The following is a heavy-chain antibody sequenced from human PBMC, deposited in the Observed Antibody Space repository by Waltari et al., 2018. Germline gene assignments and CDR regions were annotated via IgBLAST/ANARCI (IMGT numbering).Heavy chain of an antibody. CDR3: ARDINGYDSGAFDI. D-gene: IGHD5-12*01. Sequence: QVQLQESGPGLVKPSQTLSLTCTVSGGSISSGGYYWSWIRQHPGKGLEWIGYIYYRGSTYYNPSLKSRVTIPVDTSKNQFSLKLSSVTAADTAVYYCARDINGYDSGAFDIWGQGTMVTVSS. CDR1: GGSISSGGYY. CDR2: IYYRGST. J-gene: IGHJ3*02. V-gene: IGHV4-31*03.